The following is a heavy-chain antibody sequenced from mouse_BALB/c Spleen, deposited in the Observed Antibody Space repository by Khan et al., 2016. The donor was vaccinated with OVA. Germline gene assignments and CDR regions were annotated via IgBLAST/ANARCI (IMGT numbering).Heavy chain of an antibody. CDR3: ARDGSRYNYAMDY. CDR1: GYSITSDYA. D-gene: IGHD2-3*01. Sequence: EVQLVESGPGLVKPSQSLSLTCTVTGYSITSDYAWNWIRQFPGNKLEWVGYITYSGSTNYNPALKSRISITRDTSKNQFFLQLNSLTTADTATYYCARDGSRYNYAMDYWGQGTSVTVSS. CDR2: ITYSGST. V-gene: IGHV3-2*02. J-gene: IGHJ4*01.